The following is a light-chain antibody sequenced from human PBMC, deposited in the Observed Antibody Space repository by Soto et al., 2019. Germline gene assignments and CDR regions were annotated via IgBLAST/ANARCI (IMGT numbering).Light chain of an antibody. CDR1: QSVSSSY. V-gene: IGKV3-20*01. J-gene: IGKJ1*01. Sequence: EIVLTQSPGTLSLSPGERATLSCRASQSVSSSYLAWYQQKPGQAPRLLIYGASSRATSIPDRFSGSGSGTDFTLTISRLEPEDFAVYYCQQRTFGQGTKVEIK. CDR2: GAS. CDR3: QQRT.